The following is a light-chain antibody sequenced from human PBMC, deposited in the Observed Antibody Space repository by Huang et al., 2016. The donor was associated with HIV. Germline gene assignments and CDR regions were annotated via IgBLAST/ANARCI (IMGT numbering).Light chain of an antibody. CDR2: SAS. V-gene: IGKV3-15*01. Sequence: EVVMTQSPALLSVSPGERATLSCRASQSVTSNLAWYQQKPGQAPRLLIYSASTRATGIPARFSGSGSGTEFTLNISSLQSEDFAVYYCQHYNNWPWWTFGQGTKVEIK. J-gene: IGKJ1*01. CDR3: QHYNNWPWWT. CDR1: QSVTSN.